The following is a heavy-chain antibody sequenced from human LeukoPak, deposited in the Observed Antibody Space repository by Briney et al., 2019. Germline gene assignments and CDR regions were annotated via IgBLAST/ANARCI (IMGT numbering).Heavy chain of an antibody. CDR3: ARGNCGGDCYSFDY. V-gene: IGHV1-18*01. Sequence: ASVKVSCKASGYTFTSHGIIWVRQAPGQGLEWMAWISAYNGNTNYAQELQGRVTVTTETSTSTAYMELRSLRSDDTAVYYCARGNCGGDCYSFDYWGQGTLVTVSS. D-gene: IGHD2-21*02. CDR2: ISAYNGNT. J-gene: IGHJ4*02. CDR1: GYTFTSHG.